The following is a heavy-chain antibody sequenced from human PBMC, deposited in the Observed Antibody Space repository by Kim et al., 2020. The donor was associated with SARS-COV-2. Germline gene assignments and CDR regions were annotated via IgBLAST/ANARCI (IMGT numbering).Heavy chain of an antibody. V-gene: IGHV3-7*01. CDR1: GFTFNNYW. J-gene: IGHJ4*02. CDR2: IKRDGSER. Sequence: GGSLRLSCVDSGFTFNNYWETWVRQAPGKGLEWVANIKRDGSERYYGDSVKGRYTISRDNAESSVYLQMNSLRSEDTAVYYCGISGIWGQGTLVTVSS. CDR3: GISGI.